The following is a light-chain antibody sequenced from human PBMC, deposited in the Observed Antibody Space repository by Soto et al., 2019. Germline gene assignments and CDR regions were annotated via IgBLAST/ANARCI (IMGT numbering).Light chain of an antibody. CDR2: GAS. Sequence: EMVMTQSPATLSVSPGERATLSCRASQSISSYLAWYQQKPGQGPRLLIYGASTRATGIPARFSGSGSGTEFTLTISSLQSEDFAVYYCQQYNKRPLTFGQGTKLEIK. J-gene: IGKJ2*01. V-gene: IGKV3-15*01. CDR1: QSISSY. CDR3: QQYNKRPLT.